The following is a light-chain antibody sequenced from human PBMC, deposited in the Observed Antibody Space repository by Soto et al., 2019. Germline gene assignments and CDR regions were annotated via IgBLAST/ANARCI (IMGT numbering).Light chain of an antibody. Sequence: EIVLTQSPATLSLSPGERATLSCRASQSVSSYLAWYQQKPGQAPRLLLYDASNRATGIPARFSGSGSGTDFTLTISSLEPEDFAVYYCQQCGNWPITFGGGTRVEIK. CDR3: QQCGNWPIT. J-gene: IGKJ4*01. V-gene: IGKV3-11*01. CDR2: DAS. CDR1: QSVSSY.